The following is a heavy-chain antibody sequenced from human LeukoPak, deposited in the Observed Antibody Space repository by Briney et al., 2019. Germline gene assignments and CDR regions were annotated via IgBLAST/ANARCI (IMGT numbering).Heavy chain of an antibody. V-gene: IGHV4-61*05. CDR1: GGSISTSNYY. D-gene: IGHD4-17*01. CDR2: IYYSGST. CDR3: ARSPDYGDYFDY. J-gene: IGHJ4*02. Sequence: PSETLSLTCTVSGGSISTSNYYWGWIRQPPGKGLEWIGYIYYSGSTNYNPSLKSRVTISVDTSKNQFSLKLSSVTAADTAVYYCARSPDYGDYFDYWGQGTLVTVSS.